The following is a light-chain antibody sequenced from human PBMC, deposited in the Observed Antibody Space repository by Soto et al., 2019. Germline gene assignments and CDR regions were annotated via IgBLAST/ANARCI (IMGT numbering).Light chain of an antibody. CDR2: GAS. CDR1: QSISNN. Sequence: IVMTQSPATLSLSPGEKATLSCRASQSISNNFAWFQQKPGQVPRLLIYGASNRATGVSARFSGSGSGTEFTLTISSLQSEDFAVYYCLQYYYWWTFGQGTKVEIK. CDR3: LQYYYWWT. V-gene: IGKV3-15*01. J-gene: IGKJ1*01.